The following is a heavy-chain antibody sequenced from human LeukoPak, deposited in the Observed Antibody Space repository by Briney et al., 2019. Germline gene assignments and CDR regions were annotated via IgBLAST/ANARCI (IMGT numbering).Heavy chain of an antibody. D-gene: IGHD2-2*01. CDR1: GYTFTSYG. Sequence: ASVKVSCKASGYTFTSYGISWVRQAPGQGLEWMGWISAYNGNTNYAQKLQGRVTMTTDTSTSTAYMELRSLRPDDTAVYYCARVFAQLRVGYYYMDVWGKGTTVTVSS. CDR3: ARVFAQLRVGYYYMDV. V-gene: IGHV1-18*01. CDR2: ISAYNGNT. J-gene: IGHJ6*03.